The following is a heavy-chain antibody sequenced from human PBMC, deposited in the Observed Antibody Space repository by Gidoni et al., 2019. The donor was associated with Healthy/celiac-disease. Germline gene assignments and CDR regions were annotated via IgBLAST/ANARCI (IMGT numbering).Heavy chain of an antibody. CDR1: GYTFTSYA. CDR3: ASLGYCSGGSCNYYYYGMDV. Sequence: QVQLVQSGAEVKKPGASVKVSCKASGYTFTSYAMHWVRQAPGQRLEWMGWINAGNGNTKYSQKFQGRVTITRDTSASTAYMELSSLRSEDTAVYYCASLGYCSGGSCNYYYYGMDVWGQGTTVTVSS. V-gene: IGHV1-3*01. CDR2: INAGNGNT. D-gene: IGHD2-15*01. J-gene: IGHJ6*02.